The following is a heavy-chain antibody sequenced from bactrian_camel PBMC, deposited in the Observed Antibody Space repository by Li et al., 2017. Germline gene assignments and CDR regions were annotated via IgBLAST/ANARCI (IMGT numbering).Heavy chain of an antibody. CDR2: HYTGTATT. CDR3: TKDRGRAVPAGSFDY. CDR1: LYIYSSYC. V-gene: IGHV3S1*01. J-gene: IGHJ6*01. Sequence: QVQLVESGGGSVQAGGSLRLSCEISLYIYSSYCMGWFRQSPGKEREAVAAHYTGTATTYVADSVKGRFAISEDKDKNTLNLQSNSLKTEDTAMYYCTKDRGRAVPAGSFDYWAQGTQVTVS. D-gene: IGHD6*01.